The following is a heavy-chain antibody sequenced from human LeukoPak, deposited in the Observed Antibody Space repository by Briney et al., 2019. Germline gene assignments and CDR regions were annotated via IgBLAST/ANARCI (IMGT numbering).Heavy chain of an antibody. J-gene: IGHJ6*03. CDR2: INPNSGGT. CDR1: GYTFTGYY. D-gene: IGHD4-17*01. V-gene: IGHV1-2*06. Sequence: ASVKVSCKASGYTFTGYYMHWVRQAPGQGLEWMGRINPNSGGTNYAQKFQGRVTMTRDTSISTAYMELSRLRSDDTAVYYCARERMSTVTTDYYYYMDVWGKGTKVTVSS. CDR3: ARERMSTVTTDYYYYMDV.